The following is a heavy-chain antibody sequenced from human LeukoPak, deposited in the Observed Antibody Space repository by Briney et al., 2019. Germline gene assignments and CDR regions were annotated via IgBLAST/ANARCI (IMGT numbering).Heavy chain of an antibody. CDR3: AKVSGKTGSAAGSLPFDY. Sequence: PGGSLRLSCAASGFIFSSYAMNWVRQAPGKGLEWVSAISGSGGSTHYADSVKGRFAISRDNSKNTLYLQTSSLRAEDTAVYYCAKVSGKTGSAAGSLPFDYWGQGTLVTVSS. D-gene: IGHD6-13*01. CDR1: GFIFSSYA. V-gene: IGHV3-23*01. CDR2: ISGSGGST. J-gene: IGHJ4*02.